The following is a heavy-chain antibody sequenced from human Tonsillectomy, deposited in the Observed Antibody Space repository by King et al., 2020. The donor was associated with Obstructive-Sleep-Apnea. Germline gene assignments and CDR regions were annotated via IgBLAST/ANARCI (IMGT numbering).Heavy chain of an antibody. D-gene: IGHD3-3*01. Sequence: QLVQSGAEVKKPGESLKISCKGSGYSFTNYWIGWVRQMPGKGLEWMGIIYPADSDSKYSPSFQGQVTISADKSISTAYLQWCSLKASDTAMYYCARQAHSDFWSAYDLARSEDYYYYGMDVWGQGTTVTVSS. V-gene: IGHV5-51*01. CDR2: IYPADSDS. CDR1: GYSFTNYW. J-gene: IGHJ6*02. CDR3: ARQAHSDFWSAYDLARSEDYYYYGMDV.